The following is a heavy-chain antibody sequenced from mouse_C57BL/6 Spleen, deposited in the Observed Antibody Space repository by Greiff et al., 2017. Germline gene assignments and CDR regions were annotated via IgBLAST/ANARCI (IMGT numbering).Heavy chain of an antibody. CDR1: GFTFSDYY. V-gene: IGHV5-16*01. D-gene: IGHD1-1*01. Sequence: EVQLVESEGGLVQPGSSMKLSCTASGFTFSDYYMAWVRQVPEKGLEWVANINYDGSSTYYLDSLKSRFINSRDNAKNILYLQMSSLKSEDTATYYCARGPYYYGSSHWYFDVWGTGTTVTVSS. CDR3: ARGPYYYGSSHWYFDV. J-gene: IGHJ1*03. CDR2: INYDGSST.